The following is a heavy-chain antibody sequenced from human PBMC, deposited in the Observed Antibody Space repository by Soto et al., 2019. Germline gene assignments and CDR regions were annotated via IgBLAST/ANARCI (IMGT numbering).Heavy chain of an antibody. Sequence: QVQLVESGGGLVKPGGSLRLSCAASGFSFSDYYMTWIRQAPGKGLEWVSYISGSSTYTKYVDSVKGRFTISRDNAKNSLYLKMTSLRAEDTAVYYCARSGSGPDYYGLDVWGQGTTVTVSS. CDR2: ISGSSTYT. CDR1: GFSFSDYY. V-gene: IGHV3-11*05. D-gene: IGHD2-8*02. J-gene: IGHJ6*02. CDR3: ARSGSGPDYYGLDV.